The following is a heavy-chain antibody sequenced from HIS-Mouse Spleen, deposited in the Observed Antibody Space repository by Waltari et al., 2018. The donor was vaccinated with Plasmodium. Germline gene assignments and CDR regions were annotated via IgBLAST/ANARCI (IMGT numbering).Heavy chain of an antibody. D-gene: IGHD3-10*01. CDR2: INNSGST. CDR3: ARGRVLGTSSGYFDL. J-gene: IGHJ2*01. Sequence: QVQLQQWGAGLLKPSETLSLTCAVYGGSFSGYYWSWIRQPPGKGLEWIGEINNSGSTNSTPSLKSRVTISVDTSKNQFSLKLSSVTAADTAVYYCARGRVLGTSSGYFDLWGRGTLVTVSS. CDR1: GGSFSGYY. V-gene: IGHV4-34*01.